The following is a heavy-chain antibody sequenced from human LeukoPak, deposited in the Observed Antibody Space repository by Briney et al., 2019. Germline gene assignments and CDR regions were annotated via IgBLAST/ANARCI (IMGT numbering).Heavy chain of an antibody. CDR3: AREWNPSYYNYGVDV. CDR1: GFTFSSYS. J-gene: IGHJ6*02. V-gene: IGHV3-21*01. CDR2: ISSSSSYI. D-gene: IGHD1-1*01. Sequence: TGGSLRLSCAASGFTFSSYSMNWVRQAPGKGLEWVSSISSSSSYIYYADSVKGRFTISRDNAKNSLYLQMNSLRDEDTAVYYCAREWNPSYYNYGVDVWGQGTTVTVSS.